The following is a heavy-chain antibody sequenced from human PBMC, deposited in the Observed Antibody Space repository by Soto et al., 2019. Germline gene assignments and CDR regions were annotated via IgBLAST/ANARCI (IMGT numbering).Heavy chain of an antibody. V-gene: IGHV3-23*01. CDR2: ISGGGGST. CDR1: GFTFSSYA. D-gene: IGHD1-26*01. Sequence: GGSLRLSCAASGFTFSSYAMTWVRQAPGKGLEWVSGISGGGGSTDYADSVKGRFTISRDSSKNTLYLQMNSLRAEDTAVYYCAKEHGGSFLPADYWGPGTLVTVSS. J-gene: IGHJ4*02. CDR3: AKEHGGSFLPADY.